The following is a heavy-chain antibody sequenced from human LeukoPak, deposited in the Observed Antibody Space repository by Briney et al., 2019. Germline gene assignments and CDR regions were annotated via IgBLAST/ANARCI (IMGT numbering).Heavy chain of an antibody. CDR3: AREAYDYVWGSYGFDY. Sequence: GGSLRLSCAASGFTFSSYAMHWVRQAPGKGLEWVAVISYDGSNKYYADSVKGRFTISRDNSKNTLYLQMNSLRAEDTAVYYCAREAYDYVWGSYGFDYWGQGTLATVSS. D-gene: IGHD3-16*01. CDR1: GFTFSSYA. V-gene: IGHV3-30-3*01. J-gene: IGHJ4*02. CDR2: ISYDGSNK.